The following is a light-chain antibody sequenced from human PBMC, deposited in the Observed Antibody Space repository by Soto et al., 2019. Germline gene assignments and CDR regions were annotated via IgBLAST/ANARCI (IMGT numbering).Light chain of an antibody. CDR2: GAS. V-gene: IGKV3-20*01. J-gene: IGKJ1*01. Sequence: EIVLTQSPGTLSLSPGERATLSCRASQSVFSSYLAWYQKKPGQAPRLLIYGASSRATGIPDGFSGSGSGTDFTLTISSLEPEDFAVYYCQQYGSSPWTFGQGTKVEIK. CDR1: QSVFSSY. CDR3: QQYGSSPWT.